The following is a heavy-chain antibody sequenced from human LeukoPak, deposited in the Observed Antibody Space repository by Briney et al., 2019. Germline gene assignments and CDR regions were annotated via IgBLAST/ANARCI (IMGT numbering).Heavy chain of an antibody. D-gene: IGHD3-10*01. CDR1: GFTFTNYA. CDR3: ASFPYYGSGSYSPSSDY. V-gene: IGHV3-23*01. CDR2: ITGSGGTP. J-gene: IGHJ4*02. Sequence: GGSLRLSCAASGFTFTNYAMSWVRQAPGKGLEWVSSITGSGGTPDHADSVKGRFTISRDNAKKSLYLQMNSLRVEDTAVYYCASFPYYGSGSYSPSSDYWGQGTLVTVSS.